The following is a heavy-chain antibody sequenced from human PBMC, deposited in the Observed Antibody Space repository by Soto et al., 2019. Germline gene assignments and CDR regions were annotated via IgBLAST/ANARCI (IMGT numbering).Heavy chain of an antibody. CDR2: IIPIFGTA. CDR1: GGTFSSYA. D-gene: IGHD3-22*01. Sequence: QVQLVQSGAEVKKPGSSVKVSCKASGGTFSSYAISWVRQAPGQGLEWMGGIIPIFGTANYAQKFQGRVTITADESTSTADMELSSRRAEDTAVYYCATPPPDSSGYYYNYWGQGTLVTVSS. CDR3: ATPPPDSSGYYYNY. J-gene: IGHJ4*02. V-gene: IGHV1-69*12.